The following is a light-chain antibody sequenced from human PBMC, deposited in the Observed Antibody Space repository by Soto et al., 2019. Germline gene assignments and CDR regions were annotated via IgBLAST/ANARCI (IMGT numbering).Light chain of an antibody. J-gene: IGKJ4*01. Sequence: DIQLTQSPSFLSASVGDRVTITCRASQVINNFLAWYQQKPGKAPNLLIYAASTLQSGVPSRFSGSGSGTEVTLTISSLQPEDFATYYCQQLNSYPLTFGGGTKVEIK. CDR1: QVINNF. V-gene: IGKV1-9*01. CDR2: AAS. CDR3: QQLNSYPLT.